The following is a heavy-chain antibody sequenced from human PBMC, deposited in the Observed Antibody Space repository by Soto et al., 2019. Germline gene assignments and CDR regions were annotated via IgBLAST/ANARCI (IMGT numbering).Heavy chain of an antibody. CDR1: GGTFSSYA. Sequence: GASVKVSCKASGGTFSSYAISWVQQAPAQGLEWMGGIIPIFGTANYAQKFQGRVTITADESTSTANMELSSLRSEDTAVYYCASAVAGEYYFDYWGQGTLVTVSS. CDR2: IIPIFGTA. CDR3: ASAVAGEYYFDY. J-gene: IGHJ4*02. V-gene: IGHV1-69*13. D-gene: IGHD6-19*01.